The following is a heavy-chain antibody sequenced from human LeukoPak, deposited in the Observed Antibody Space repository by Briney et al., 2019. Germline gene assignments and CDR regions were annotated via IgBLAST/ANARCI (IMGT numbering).Heavy chain of an antibody. J-gene: IGHJ4*02. D-gene: IGHD3-9*01. V-gene: IGHV3-21*01. CDR2: ISSSSSYI. CDR1: GFTFSSYA. CDR3: ARDQEYYDILTGYYFSPFDY. Sequence: PGGSLRLSCAASGFTFSSYAMSWVRQAPGKGLEWVSSISSSSSYIYYADSVKGRFTISRDNAKNSLYLQMNSLRAEDTAVYYCARDQEYYDILTGYYFSPFDYWGQGTLVTVSS.